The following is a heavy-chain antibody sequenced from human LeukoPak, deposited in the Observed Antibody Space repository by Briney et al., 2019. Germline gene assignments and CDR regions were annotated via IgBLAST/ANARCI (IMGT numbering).Heavy chain of an antibody. CDR2: IKQDGSEK. Sequence: GGSLRLSCVASGSTVSSYWMSWVRQAPGKGLEWVANIKQDGSEKYYVDSVKGRFTISRDNAKNSLYLQMNSLRAEDTAVYYCARGVGRIRGNYYYYGMDVWGQGTTVTVSS. CDR1: GSTVSSYW. CDR3: ARGVGRIRGNYYYYGMDV. J-gene: IGHJ6*02. V-gene: IGHV3-7*03. D-gene: IGHD1-26*01.